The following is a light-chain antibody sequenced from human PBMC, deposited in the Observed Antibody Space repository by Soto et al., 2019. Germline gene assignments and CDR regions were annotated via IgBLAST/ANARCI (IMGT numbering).Light chain of an antibody. CDR3: QQSYSAPT. V-gene: IGKV1-39*01. CDR2: AAS. J-gene: IGKJ2*01. Sequence: DIQMTQSPSSLSASAGDRVTITCRASQSISIYLNWYQQKPGKAPKLLIYAASSLQSGVPSRFSGSGSGTDSTLTISSLQPEDFATYSCQQSYSAPTFGQGTKLEIK. CDR1: QSISIY.